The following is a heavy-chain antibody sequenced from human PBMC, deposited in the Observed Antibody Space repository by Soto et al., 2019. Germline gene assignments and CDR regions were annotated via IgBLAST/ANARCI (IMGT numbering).Heavy chain of an antibody. CDR2: VSSGSSDT. Sequence: GGSLRLSCVASGFTFRSYTMNWVRQAPGKGLEWVASVSSGSSDTWYADSVKGRFIISRDNAQNSLFLQMNTLRPEDTAMYYCARVAYWGPGTQVTVSS. J-gene: IGHJ4*02. CDR3: ARVAY. V-gene: IGHV3-21*01. CDR1: GFTFRSYT.